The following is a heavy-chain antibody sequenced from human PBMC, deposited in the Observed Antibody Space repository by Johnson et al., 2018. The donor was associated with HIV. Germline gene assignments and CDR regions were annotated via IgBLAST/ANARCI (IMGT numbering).Heavy chain of an antibody. J-gene: IGHJ3*02. CDR3: ASTYYNFWSGPPSSAFDI. CDR2: ISWNSGSI. Sequence: VQLVESGGGLVQPGRSLRLSCAASGFTFDDYAMHWVRQAPGKGLEWVSGISWNSGSIGYADSVRGRFTISRDSFKNTLYLQMNSLRAEDAAVYYCASTYYNFWSGPPSSAFDIWGQGTMVTVSS. V-gene: IGHV3-9*01. CDR1: GFTFDDYA. D-gene: IGHD3-3*01.